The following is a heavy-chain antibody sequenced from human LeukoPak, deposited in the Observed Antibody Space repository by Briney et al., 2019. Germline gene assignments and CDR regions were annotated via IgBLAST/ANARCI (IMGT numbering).Heavy chain of an antibody. D-gene: IGHD5-24*01. CDR1: GITFSSYA. CDR2: ISGSGGST. Sequence: GGSLRLSCAASGITFSSYAMTWVRQAPGKGLEWVSAISGSGGSTYYADSVKGRFTISRDNSKNTLYLQMNSLRAEDTAVYYCAKWTRRDGYNFDYWGQGTLVTVSS. V-gene: IGHV3-23*01. CDR3: AKWTRRDGYNFDY. J-gene: IGHJ4*02.